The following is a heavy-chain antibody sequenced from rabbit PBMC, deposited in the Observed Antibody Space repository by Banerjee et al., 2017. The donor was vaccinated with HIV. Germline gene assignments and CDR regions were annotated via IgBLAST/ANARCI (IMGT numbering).Heavy chain of an antibody. CDR2: IYTGSSGST. V-gene: IGHV1S40*01. CDR3: ARGDTSYGYATRLDL. CDR1: GFDLSSYYY. Sequence: QSLEESGGGLVQPEGSLTLTCTASGFDLSSYYYMCWVRQAPGKGLEWIACIYTGSSGSTYYASWAKGRFSISKTSSTTVTLQMTSLTAADTATYFCARGDTSYGYATRLDLWGPGTLVTV. J-gene: IGHJ3*01. D-gene: IGHD6-1*01.